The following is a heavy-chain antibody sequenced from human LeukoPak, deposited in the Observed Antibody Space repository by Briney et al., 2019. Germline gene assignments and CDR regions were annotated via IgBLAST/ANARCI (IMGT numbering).Heavy chain of an antibody. V-gene: IGHV3-74*01. D-gene: IGHD4-23*01. Sequence: GGSLRLSCAASGFTFGSYWMNWVRQAPGKGLVWVSRIASDGSSTTYAGSVKGRFSISRDNAKNTLYLQMNSLRVEDTAVYYCARGWPHGNDYWGQGTLVTVSS. CDR1: GFTFGSYW. CDR2: IASDGSST. J-gene: IGHJ4*02. CDR3: ARGWPHGNDY.